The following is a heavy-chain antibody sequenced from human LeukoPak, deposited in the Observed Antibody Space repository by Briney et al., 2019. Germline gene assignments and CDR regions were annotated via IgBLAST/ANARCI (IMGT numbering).Heavy chain of an antibody. D-gene: IGHD1-7*01. CDR1: GFIVSSNY. V-gene: IGHV3-53*01. CDR3: AGGWNYPPY. J-gene: IGHJ4*02. CDR2: FNSGGNT. Sequence: PGGSLRLSCAASGFIVSSNYMSWVRQAPGKGLEWVSVFNSGGNTFYADSVKGRFTISRDNSKNTVYLQMDSLRDEGTAVYFCAGGWNYPPYWGQGTLVTVSS.